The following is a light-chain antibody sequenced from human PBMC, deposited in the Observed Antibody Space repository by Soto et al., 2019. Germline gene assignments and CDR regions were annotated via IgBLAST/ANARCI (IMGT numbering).Light chain of an antibody. CDR1: SSDVGGYNY. Sequence: QSALTQPASVSGSPGQSIAISCTGTSSDVGGYNYVSWYQQHPGKAPKLIIYDVSDRPSGVSNRLSGSKSGNAASLTISGLQSDDEGDYYCSSYANFNSLVFGTGTKVTVL. CDR3: SSYANFNSLV. J-gene: IGLJ1*01. V-gene: IGLV2-14*01. CDR2: DVS.